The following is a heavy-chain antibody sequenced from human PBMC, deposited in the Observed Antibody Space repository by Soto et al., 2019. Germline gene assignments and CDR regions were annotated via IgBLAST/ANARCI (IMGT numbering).Heavy chain of an antibody. Sequence: VRLVESGGGLVQPGGALRVSCAASGFTFRTYWMHWVRQAPGKGLVWVSRINSDGSSTMYADSVKGRFTLSRDNAKNTLYLQMNSLRAEDTAVYYCARDRFSGSFSYLDYWGQGNLVTVSS. J-gene: IGHJ4*02. CDR3: ARDRFSGSFSYLDY. CDR1: GFTFRTYW. D-gene: IGHD1-26*01. V-gene: IGHV3-74*03. CDR2: INSDGSST.